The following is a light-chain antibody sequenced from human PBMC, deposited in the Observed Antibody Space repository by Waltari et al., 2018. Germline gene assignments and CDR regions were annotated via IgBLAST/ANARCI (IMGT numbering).Light chain of an antibody. CDR3: QHRSNWPLT. CDR1: QSVSHY. V-gene: IGKV3-11*01. CDR2: NAS. Sequence: EIVLTQSPAPLSLFPGERATLSCRASQSVSHYLAWYQQKPGQAPRLLIYNASNRATGIPARFSGSGSGTDFTLTISSLEPEDFAVYYCQHRSNWPLTFGGGTKVEIK. J-gene: IGKJ4*01.